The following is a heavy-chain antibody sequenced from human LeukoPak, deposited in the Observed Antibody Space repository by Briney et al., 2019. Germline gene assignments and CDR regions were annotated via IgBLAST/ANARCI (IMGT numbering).Heavy chain of an antibody. CDR1: GYTFTSYG. Sequence: ASVKVSCKASGYTFTSYGISWVRQAPGQGLEWMGCISAYNGNTNYAQKLQGRVTMTTDTSTSTAYMELRSLRSDDTAVYYCARDRTIFGVVIIDTGFDYWGQGTLVTVSS. CDR3: ARDRTIFGVVIIDTGFDY. CDR2: ISAYNGNT. J-gene: IGHJ4*02. V-gene: IGHV1-18*01. D-gene: IGHD3-3*01.